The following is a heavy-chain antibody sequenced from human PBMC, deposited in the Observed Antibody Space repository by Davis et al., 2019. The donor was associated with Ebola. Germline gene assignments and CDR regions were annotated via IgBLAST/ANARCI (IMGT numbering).Heavy chain of an antibody. V-gene: IGHV1-3*01. CDR3: AADTGYRYYYGMDV. D-gene: IGHD1-1*01. J-gene: IGHJ6*02. CDR2: INAGNGNT. Sequence: ASVQVSCKASGYTFTSYAMHWVRPAPGQRLEWMGWINAGNGNTKYSQKFQGRVTITRDTSASTAYMELSSLRSEDTAVYYCAADTGYRYYYGMDVWGQGTTVTVSS. CDR1: GYTFTSYA.